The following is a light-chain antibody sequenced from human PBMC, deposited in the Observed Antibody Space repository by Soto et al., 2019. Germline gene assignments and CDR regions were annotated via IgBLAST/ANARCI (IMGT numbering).Light chain of an antibody. CDR2: EVN. J-gene: IGLJ1*01. CDR1: SSDVGRYNY. V-gene: IGLV2-14*01. CDR3: CSSTTSSTYV. Sequence: QSVLTQPASVSGSPGQSITISCSGTSSDVGRYNYVSWYQQHPGKAPKLMIYEVNNRPSGVSNRFSGSKSDNTASLTISGLQAEDQADYYCCSSTTSSTYVFGTGTKVTVL.